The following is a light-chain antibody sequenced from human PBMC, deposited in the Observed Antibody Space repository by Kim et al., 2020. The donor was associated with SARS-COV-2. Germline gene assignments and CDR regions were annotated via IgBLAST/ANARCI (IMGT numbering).Light chain of an antibody. Sequence: NFMLTQPHSVSESPGKTVTISCTRSSGRIASTSVQWYQLRPGSAPTTVIFEDDQRPSGVPDRFSGSIDSSSNSASLTISGLKTEDEADYYCQSFGNTNLVVFGGGTQLTVL. J-gene: IGLJ2*01. CDR3: QSFGNTNLVV. CDR2: EDD. CDR1: SGRIASTS. V-gene: IGLV6-57*04.